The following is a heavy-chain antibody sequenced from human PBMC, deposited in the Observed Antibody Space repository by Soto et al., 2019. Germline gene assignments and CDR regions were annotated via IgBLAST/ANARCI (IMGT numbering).Heavy chain of an antibody. CDR2: ISYDGSNK. J-gene: IGHJ3*02. CDR3: ARDFATEVLRVAFDI. Sequence: GGSLRLSCAASGFTFSSYAMHWVRQAPGKGLEWVAVISYDGSNKYYADSVKGRFTISRDNSKNTLYLQMNSLRAEDTAVYYCARDFATEVLRVAFDIWGQGTMVTVSS. V-gene: IGHV3-30-3*01. D-gene: IGHD2-15*01. CDR1: GFTFSSYA.